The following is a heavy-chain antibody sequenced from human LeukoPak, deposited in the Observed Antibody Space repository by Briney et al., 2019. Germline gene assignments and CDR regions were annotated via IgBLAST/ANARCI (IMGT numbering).Heavy chain of an antibody. V-gene: IGHV2-5*02. Sequence: SGPTLVNPPQTLTLTCTFSGFSLSTSAVGVGWIRQPPGKALEWLALIYWDDDKRYSPSLSNRLTNTKDASKNQVVLTMTNMDPVDSATYYCARGSVEVVAATGFDYWGQGTLVTISS. CDR2: IYWDDDK. CDR1: GFSLSTSAVG. D-gene: IGHD2-15*01. J-gene: IGHJ4*02. CDR3: ARGSVEVVAATGFDY.